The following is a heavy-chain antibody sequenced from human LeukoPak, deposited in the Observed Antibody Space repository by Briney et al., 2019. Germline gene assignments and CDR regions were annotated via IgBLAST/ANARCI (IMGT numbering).Heavy chain of an antibody. J-gene: IGHJ4*02. V-gene: IGHV1-69*01. CDR2: IIPILGTA. CDR3: ARVSGVVSNYGFDY. CDR1: GGTFISYA. D-gene: IGHD4-11*01. Sequence: SSVKVSCKASGGTFISYAISWVRQAPGQGLEWMGGIIPILGTANYAQKFQGRVTITADESTSTAYMELSSLRSEDTAVYYCARVSGVVSNYGFDYWGQGTLVTVSS.